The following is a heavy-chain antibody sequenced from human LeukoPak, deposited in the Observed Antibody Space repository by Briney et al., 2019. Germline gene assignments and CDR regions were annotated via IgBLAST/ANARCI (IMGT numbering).Heavy chain of an antibody. CDR3: AKGPLLWD. J-gene: IGHJ4*02. CDR1: GFTFDDYA. V-gene: IGHV3-9*01. D-gene: IGHD2/OR15-2a*01. CDR2: ISWNSGSI. Sequence: GGSLRLSCAASGFTFDDYAMHWVRQAPGKGLEWVSGISWNSGSIGYADSVKGRFTISRDNAKNSLYLQMNSLRAEDTAVYYCAKGPLLWDWGQGTLVTVSS.